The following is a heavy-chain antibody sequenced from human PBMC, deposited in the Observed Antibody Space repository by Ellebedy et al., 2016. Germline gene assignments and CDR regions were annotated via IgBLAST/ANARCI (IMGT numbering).Heavy chain of an antibody. CDR1: GGSISGYY. J-gene: IGHJ4*02. D-gene: IGHD1-26*01. CDR2: IHYRGNT. Sequence: SETLSLTXTVSGGSISGYYWSWIRQSPGMGLEWIGYIHYRGNTDYNPSLKSRVSISVDTSQNQFSLKLTSVTAADTAIYYCTRDRVGTTDVWGQGTLVTVSS. V-gene: IGHV4-59*01. CDR3: TRDRVGTTDV.